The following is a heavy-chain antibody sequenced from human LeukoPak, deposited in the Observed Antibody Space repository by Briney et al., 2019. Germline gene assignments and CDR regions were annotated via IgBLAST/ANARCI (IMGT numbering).Heavy chain of an antibody. J-gene: IGHJ4*02. CDR1: GFTFSSYA. CDR3: AKVQRVVVIHFGHHFDY. V-gene: IGHV3-23*01. Sequence: PGGSLRLSCAASGFTFSSYAMSWVRQAPGKGLEWVSAISGSGGGTYYADSVKGRFTISRDNSKNTLYLQMNSLRAEDTAVYYCAKVQRVVVIHFGHHFDYWGQGTLVTVSS. CDR2: ISGSGGGT. D-gene: IGHD3-22*01.